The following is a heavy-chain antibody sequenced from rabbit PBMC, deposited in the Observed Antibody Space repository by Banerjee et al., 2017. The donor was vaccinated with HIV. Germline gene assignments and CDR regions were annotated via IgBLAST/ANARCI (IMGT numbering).Heavy chain of an antibody. V-gene: IGHV1S40*01. CDR3: ARDLAGVIGWNFDL. D-gene: IGHD4-1*01. CDR2: IYTGGSGTT. CDR1: GFSFSNKYV. Sequence: QSLEESGGDLVKPGTSLTLTCTASGFSFSNKYVMCWVRQAPGKGLEWISCIYTGGSGTTYYASWAKGRFTISETSSTTVTLQMTSLTAADTATYFCARDLAGVIGWNFDLWGQGTLVTVS. J-gene: IGHJ4*01.